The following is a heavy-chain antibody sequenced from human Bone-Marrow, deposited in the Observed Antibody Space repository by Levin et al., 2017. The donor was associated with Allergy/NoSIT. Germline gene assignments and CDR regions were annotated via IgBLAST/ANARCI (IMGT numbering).Heavy chain of an antibody. Sequence: GGSLRLSCAASGFTFSSYSMNWVRQAPGKGLEWVSSISSSSSYIYYADSVKGRFTISRDNAKNSLYLQMNSLRAEDTAVYYCARDTHDILTGYYGALGWGQGTLVTVSS. D-gene: IGHD3-9*01. V-gene: IGHV3-21*01. CDR1: GFTFSSYS. CDR2: ISSSSSYI. CDR3: ARDTHDILTGYYGALG. J-gene: IGHJ4*02.